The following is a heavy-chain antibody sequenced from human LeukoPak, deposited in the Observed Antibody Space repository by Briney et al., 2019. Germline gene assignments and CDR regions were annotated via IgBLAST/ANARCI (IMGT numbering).Heavy chain of an antibody. CDR1: GGSISSFY. V-gene: IGHV4-59*01. CDR3: ARGGGSLWPDY. D-gene: IGHD3-10*01. Sequence: SETLSLTCTVSGGSISSFYWSWIRQPPGKGLEWVGYIYYSGSTNYNPSLKSRVTISVDTSKNQFSLKLSSVAAADTAVYYCARGGGSLWPDYWGQGTLVTASS. J-gene: IGHJ4*02. CDR2: IYYSGST.